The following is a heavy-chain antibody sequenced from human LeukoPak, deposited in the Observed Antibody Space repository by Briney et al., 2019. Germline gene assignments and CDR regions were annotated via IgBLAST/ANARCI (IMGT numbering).Heavy chain of an antibody. CDR2: IYYSGST. J-gene: IGHJ6*02. V-gene: IGHV4-59*01. CDR3: ARAGSLYYYYGMDV. CDR1: GGSFSGYY. Sequence: SETLSLTCAVYGGSFSGYYWSWIRQPPGKGLEWIGYIYYSGSTNYNPSLKSRVTISVDTSKNQFSLKLSSVTAADTAVYYCARAGSLYYYYGMDVWGQGTTVTVSS.